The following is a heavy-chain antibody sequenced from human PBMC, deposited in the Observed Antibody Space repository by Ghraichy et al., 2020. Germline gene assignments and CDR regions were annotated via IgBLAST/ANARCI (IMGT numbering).Heavy chain of an antibody. D-gene: IGHD2-21*02. CDR1: GGSITSSTYY. J-gene: IGHJ5*02. CDR3: ARQLAYCAGDCYSDWFDP. V-gene: IGHV4-39*01. CDR2: IHHRGST. Sequence: SETLSLTCTVSGGSITSSTYYWGWIRQPPGKGLEWIGSIHHRGSTDYNASLKSRVAMSVDTSKNQFSLRLRSVTAADTAVYHCARQLAYCAGDCYSDWFDPWGQGRLVTVSS.